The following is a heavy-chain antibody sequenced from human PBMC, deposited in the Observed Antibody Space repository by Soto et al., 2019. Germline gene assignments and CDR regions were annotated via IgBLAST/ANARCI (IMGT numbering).Heavy chain of an antibody. Sequence: PGESLKISCKGSGYSFTSYWIGWVRQMPGKGLEWMGIIYPGDSDTRYSPSFQGQVTISADKSISTAYLQWSSLKASDTAMYYCARHVIGYSSSWYEGWFDPWGQGTLVTVSS. J-gene: IGHJ5*02. V-gene: IGHV5-51*01. CDR1: GYSFTSYW. D-gene: IGHD6-13*01. CDR2: IYPGDSDT. CDR3: ARHVIGYSSSWYEGWFDP.